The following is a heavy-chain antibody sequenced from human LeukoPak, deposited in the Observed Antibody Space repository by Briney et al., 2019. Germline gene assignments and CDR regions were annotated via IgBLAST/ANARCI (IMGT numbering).Heavy chain of an antibody. D-gene: IGHD3-10*01. V-gene: IGHV1-2*02. Sequence: ASVKVSCKASGYTFTDYYIHWVRRAPGQGLEWMGWITPKSGATIYAQTFKGRVSMTSDTSVSTAYMELNSLRSDDTAVYYCARAYHLLRGVSPFGDWGQGTLVSVSP. CDR3: ARAYHLLRGVSPFGD. CDR2: ITPKSGAT. J-gene: IGHJ4*02. CDR1: GYTFTDYY.